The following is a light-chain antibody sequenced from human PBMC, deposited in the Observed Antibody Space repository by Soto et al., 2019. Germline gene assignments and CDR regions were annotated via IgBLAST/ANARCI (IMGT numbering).Light chain of an antibody. V-gene: IGLV1-40*01. CDR3: QSYDTSPSGDV. CDR1: SSNIGPGYD. CDR2: ANK. J-gene: IGLJ1*01. Sequence: QSVLTQPPSVSGAPGQRVTISCTGSSSNIGPGYDVHWYQQLPGTAPKLLIYANKNRPAGVPDRFSASKSGTSASLAITGLQAEDEADYYCQSYDTSPSGDVFGGGTKGTVL.